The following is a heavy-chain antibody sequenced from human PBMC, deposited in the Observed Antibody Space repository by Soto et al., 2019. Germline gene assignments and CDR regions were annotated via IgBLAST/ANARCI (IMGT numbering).Heavy chain of an antibody. V-gene: IGHV1-2*02. J-gene: IGHJ4*02. CDR3: VRGVWGSSVQ. Sequence: QVHLVQSGAEVKRPGASVKVSCKTSGYTFTGYYLHWVRQAPGQAPEWMGWMNPSNGGTKYGQKFQGRVTMTRDTSVSTAFLDLTRLTSDDTAVYYCVRGVWGSSVQWGQGSRVTVSS. CDR2: MNPSNGGT. CDR1: GYTFTGYY. D-gene: IGHD6-6*01.